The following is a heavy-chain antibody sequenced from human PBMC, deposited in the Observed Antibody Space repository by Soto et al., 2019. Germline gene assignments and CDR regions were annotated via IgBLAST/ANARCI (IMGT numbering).Heavy chain of an antibody. CDR3: AAPEYCTTTSCHNYYGMDV. J-gene: IGHJ6*02. CDR1: GFTFSTYS. CDR2: ISSSSSTI. Sequence: PRLSCAASGFTFSTYSMNWVRQAPGKGLEWVSYISSSSSTIYYADSVKGRFTISRDNAKNSLYLQMNSLRDEDTAVYYCAAPEYCTTTSCHNYYGMDVWGQGTTVTVSS. V-gene: IGHV3-48*02. D-gene: IGHD2-2*01.